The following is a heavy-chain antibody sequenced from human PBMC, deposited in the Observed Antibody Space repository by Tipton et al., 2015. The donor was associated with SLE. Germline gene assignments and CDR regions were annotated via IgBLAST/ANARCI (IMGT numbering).Heavy chain of an antibody. J-gene: IGHJ5*02. CDR2: IYTSGST. CDR3: ARDLNYYGSGSYKGWFDP. D-gene: IGHD3-10*01. Sequence: LRLSCTVSGGSISSGSYYWSWIRQPAGKGLEWIGRIYTSGSTNYNPSLKSRVTISVDTSKNQFSLKLSSVTAADTAVYYCARDLNYYGSGSYKGWFDPSCQGTLVTVSS. V-gene: IGHV4-61*02. CDR1: GGSISSGSYY.